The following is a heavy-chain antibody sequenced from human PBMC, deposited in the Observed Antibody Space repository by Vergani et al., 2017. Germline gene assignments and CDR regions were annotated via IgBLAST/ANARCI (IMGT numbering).Heavy chain of an antibody. CDR1: GFTFSDYY. D-gene: IGHD1-1*01. V-gene: IGHV3-11*05. J-gene: IGHJ3*02. CDR2: ISSSSSYT. CDR3: ARSYRHHDAFDI. Sequence: QVQLVESGGGLVKPGGSLRLSCAASGFTFSDYYMSWIRQAPGKGLEWVSYISSSSSYTNYADSVKGRFTISRDNAKNSLYLQMNSLRAEDTAVYYCARSYRHHDAFDIWGQGTMVTDSS.